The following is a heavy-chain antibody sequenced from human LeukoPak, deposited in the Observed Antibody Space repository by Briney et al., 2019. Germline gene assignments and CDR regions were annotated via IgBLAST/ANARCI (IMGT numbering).Heavy chain of an antibody. CDR2: INSDGSST. D-gene: IGHD3-3*01. Sequence: GGSLRLSCTASGFTFSSYCMHWVRQAPGKGLVWVSGINSDGSSTSYADSVKGRFTISRDNAKNTLYLQMNSLRAEDTAVYYCARGYDFWSGYYSFDYWGQGTLVTVSS. CDR3: ARGYDFWSGYYSFDY. J-gene: IGHJ4*02. V-gene: IGHV3-74*01. CDR1: GFTFSSYC.